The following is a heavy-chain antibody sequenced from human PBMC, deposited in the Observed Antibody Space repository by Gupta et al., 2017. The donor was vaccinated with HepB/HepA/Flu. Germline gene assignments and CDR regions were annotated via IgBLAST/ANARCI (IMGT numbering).Heavy chain of an antibody. CDR3: ARPLYDLWSSWNVRLDY. V-gene: IGHV3-30-3*01. Sequence: QVQLVESGGGVVQPGRSVRLSCAASSFIFSTYDMHWVRQAPGKGLEWVARLSYDGTIKYYADSVKGRFTISRDIPKNTLYLQMSSLRVEDTAVYYCARPLYDLWSSWNVRLDYWGQGALVTVSS. CDR1: SFIFSTYD. J-gene: IGHJ4*02. CDR2: LSYDGTIK. D-gene: IGHD3-3*01.